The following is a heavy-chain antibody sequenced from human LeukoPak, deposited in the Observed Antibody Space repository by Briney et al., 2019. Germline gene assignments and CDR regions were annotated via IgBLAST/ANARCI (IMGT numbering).Heavy chain of an antibody. J-gene: IGHJ6*02. Sequence: GGSLRLSCAASGFTFSDYYMSWIRQAPGKGLEWVSAISGSGGSTYYADSVKGRFTISRDNSKNTLYLQMNSLRAEDTAVYYCAAQDTAMVQDYGMDVWGQGTTVTVSS. D-gene: IGHD5-18*01. CDR1: GFTFSDYY. CDR2: ISGSGGST. CDR3: AAQDTAMVQDYGMDV. V-gene: IGHV3-23*01.